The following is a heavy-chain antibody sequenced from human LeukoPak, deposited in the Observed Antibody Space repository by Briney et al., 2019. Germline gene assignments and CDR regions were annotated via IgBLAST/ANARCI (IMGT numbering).Heavy chain of an antibody. V-gene: IGHV4-61*02. CDR2: FYTSGNT. J-gene: IGHJ4*02. CDR3: ARSPYYDSWSGYPYFDY. Sequence: SQTLSLTCTVSGGSISSGSYYWSWIRQPAGKGLEWIGRFYTSGNTNYNPSLKSRVTILVDTSKNQFSLKLSSVTAADTAVYYCARSPYYDSWSGYPYFDYWGQGTLVTVSS. CDR1: GGSISSGSYY. D-gene: IGHD3-3*01.